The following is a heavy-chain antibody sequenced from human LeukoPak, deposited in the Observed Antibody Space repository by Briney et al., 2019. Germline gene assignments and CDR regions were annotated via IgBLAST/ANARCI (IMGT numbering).Heavy chain of an antibody. CDR2: TYYSGSP. CDR1: GGSIRTSSYY. CDR3: ARTGIAVATDAFDI. J-gene: IGHJ3*02. V-gene: IGHV4-39*07. D-gene: IGHD6-19*01. Sequence: SETLSLTCTVAGGSIRTSSYYWGWVRQPPGKGLEWIGSTYYSGSPYYNPSLKSRVSISIDTSKNQLSLRLSSVTAADTAVYYCARTGIAVATDAFDIWGQGTMVTVSS.